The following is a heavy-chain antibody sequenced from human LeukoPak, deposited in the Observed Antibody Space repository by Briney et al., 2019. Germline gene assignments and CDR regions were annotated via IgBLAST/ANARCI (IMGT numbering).Heavy chain of an antibody. Sequence: GESLKISCKGSGYSFTSYWIGWVRQMPGKGLEWMGIIYPGDSDTRYSPSFQGQVTISADKSISTAYLQWSSLKASDTAMYYCARRAITIFGVVIALGAFDIWGQGTMVTVSS. J-gene: IGHJ3*02. CDR2: IYPGDSDT. V-gene: IGHV5-51*01. CDR3: ARRAITIFGVVIALGAFDI. CDR1: GYSFTSYW. D-gene: IGHD3-3*01.